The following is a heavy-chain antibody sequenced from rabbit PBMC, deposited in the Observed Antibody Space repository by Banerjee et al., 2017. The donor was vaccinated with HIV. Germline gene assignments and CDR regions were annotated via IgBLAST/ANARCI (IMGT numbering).Heavy chain of an antibody. CDR3: ARDLAGVIGWNFNL. V-gene: IGHV1S45*01. D-gene: IGHD4-1*01. CDR1: GLDFSSSDW. Sequence: QEQLEESGGDLVKPGASLTLTCTASGLDFSSSDWICWVRQAPGKGLEWIASIYTASSGSTYYASWAKGRFTISKTSSTTLTLQMTSLTAADTATHFCARDLAGVIGWNFNLWGQGTLVTVS. J-gene: IGHJ4*01. CDR2: IYTASSGST.